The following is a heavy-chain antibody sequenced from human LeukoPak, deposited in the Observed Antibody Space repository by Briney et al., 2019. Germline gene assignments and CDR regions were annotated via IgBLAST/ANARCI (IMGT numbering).Heavy chain of an antibody. J-gene: IGHJ4*02. CDR3: AREVRFGTRFDY. D-gene: IGHD3-10*01. CDR2: IYYRGNT. V-gene: IGHV4-39*07. Sequence: SETLSLTCTVSGGSISSSSYYWGWIRQPPGKGLEWIANIYYRGNTFYNPSLKSRVTISVDTSKNQFSLKLSSVTAADTAVYYCAREVRFGTRFDYWGQGTLVTVSS. CDR1: GGSISSSSYY.